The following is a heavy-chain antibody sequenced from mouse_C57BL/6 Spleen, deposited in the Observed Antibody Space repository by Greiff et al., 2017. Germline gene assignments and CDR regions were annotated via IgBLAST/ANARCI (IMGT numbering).Heavy chain of an antibody. V-gene: IGHV1-55*01. J-gene: IGHJ4*01. D-gene: IGHD1-1*01. CDR2: IYPGSGST. CDR3: AKEGITTVVRDYYAMDY. CDR1: GYTFTSYW. Sequence: QVQLQQPGAELVKPGASVKMSCKASGYTFTSYWITWVKQRPGQGLEWIGDIYPGSGSTNYNEKFKSKATLTVDTSSSTPYMHLSSLSSVDSAVYYGAKEGITTVVRDYYAMDYWGQGTSVTVSS.